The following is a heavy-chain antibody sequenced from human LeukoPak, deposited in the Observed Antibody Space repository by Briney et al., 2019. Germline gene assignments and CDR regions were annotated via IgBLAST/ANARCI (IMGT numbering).Heavy chain of an antibody. J-gene: IGHJ5*02. Sequence: GGSLRLSCEASGFTFSAYAMTWVRQAPGQGLEWVASIGSDNKPHYSESVKGRFAISRDNSKSMLFLQLNSLRAEDTALYYCAKEGLEWFDPWGQGTLVTVSS. CDR2: IGSDNKP. CDR3: AKEGLEWFDP. CDR1: GFTFSAYA. D-gene: IGHD5-12*01. V-gene: IGHV3-23*01.